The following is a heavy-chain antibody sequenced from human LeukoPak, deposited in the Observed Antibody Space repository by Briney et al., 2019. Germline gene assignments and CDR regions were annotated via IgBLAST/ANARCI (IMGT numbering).Heavy chain of an antibody. D-gene: IGHD3-3*01. CDR2: IYSGGST. J-gene: IGHJ6*02. CDR1: GFTVSSNY. Sequence: GGPLRLSCAASGFTVSSNYMSWVRQAPGKGLEWVSVIYSGGSTYYADSVKGRFTISRDNSKNTLYLQMNSLRAEDTAVYYCARERFVYDFWSGYYETPADYYYYGMDVWGQGTTVTVSS. V-gene: IGHV3-53*01. CDR3: ARERFVYDFWSGYYETPADYYYYGMDV.